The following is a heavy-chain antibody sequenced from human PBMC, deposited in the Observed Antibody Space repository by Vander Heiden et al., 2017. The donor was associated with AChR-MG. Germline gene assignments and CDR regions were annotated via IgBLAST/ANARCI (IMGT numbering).Heavy chain of an antibody. D-gene: IGHD3-16*01. J-gene: IGHJ3*01. CDR3: ARMDFYSDTGSYDLPLDL. CDR1: GFRFSDAW. V-gene: IGHV3-74*03. CDR2: IISDGSRP. Sequence: EVQLVESGGGLVQPGGSLRLSCVPSGFRFSDAWMHWVRQAPGKGPVWIAHIISDGSRPTYADSVKGRFTISRDNAKNTLYLQMNSLRIEDTGMYYCARMDFYSDTGSYDLPLDLWGQGTMVTVSS.